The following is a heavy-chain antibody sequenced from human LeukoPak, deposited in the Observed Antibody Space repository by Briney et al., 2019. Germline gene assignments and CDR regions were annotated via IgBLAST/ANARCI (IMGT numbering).Heavy chain of an antibody. Sequence: SETLSLTCTVSGGSISSSSFYWAWIRQPPGKGLEWIGSIYYSGTTYYNPSVKSRVTMSVDTSKKQFSLQLSSVTAANTAVYYCARAFTFPNWFDPWGQGTLVTVSS. J-gene: IGHJ5*02. CDR1: GGSISSSSFY. D-gene: IGHD2/OR15-2a*01. CDR2: IYYSGTT. V-gene: IGHV4-39*01. CDR3: ARAFTFPNWFDP.